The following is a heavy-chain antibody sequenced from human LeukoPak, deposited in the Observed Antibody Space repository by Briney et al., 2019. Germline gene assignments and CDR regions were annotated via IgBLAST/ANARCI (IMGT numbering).Heavy chain of an antibody. J-gene: IGHJ4*02. CDR2: IYYSGST. Sequence: SETLSLTCTVSGGSISSSSYYWGWIRQPPGKGLEWIGSIYYSGSTYYNPSLKSRVTISVDTSKNRFSLKLSSVTAADTAVYYCARHGGYSYGYWPDYWGQGTLVTVSS. CDR1: GGSISSSSYY. CDR3: ARHGGYSYGYWPDY. D-gene: IGHD5-18*01. V-gene: IGHV4-39*01.